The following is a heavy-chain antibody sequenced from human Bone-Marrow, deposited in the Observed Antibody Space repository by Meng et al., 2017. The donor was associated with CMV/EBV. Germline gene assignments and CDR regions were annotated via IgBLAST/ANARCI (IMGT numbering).Heavy chain of an antibody. D-gene: IGHD2-8*01. CDR1: GYTFTKYG. J-gene: IGHJ4*02. CDR2: ISAYNGNT. CDR3: ARVARYCTNTDNCFDY. Sequence: ASVKVSCKASGYTFTKYGINWVRQAPGQGLEWMGWISAYNGNTSNAQKFQGRVTMTTDTYMSIAYMELRSLRSDDTAMYYCARVARYCTNTDNCFDYWGQGTLVAVSS. V-gene: IGHV1-18*01.